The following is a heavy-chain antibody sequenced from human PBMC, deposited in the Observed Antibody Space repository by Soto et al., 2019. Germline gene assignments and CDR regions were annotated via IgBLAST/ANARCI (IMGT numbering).Heavy chain of an antibody. Sequence: QLQLQESGPGLVKPSETLSLTCSVSGGSISTDSYNWDWIRQSPGKGLEWIGSIYYDGPPFYNPALKSQVTMSVDTYRTHFSLKVKSVTAADTPMYYCARFFGHAFDVWGQRTMVKVSS. D-gene: IGHD3-3*01. J-gene: IGHJ3*01. CDR3: ARFFGHAFDV. CDR2: IYYDGPP. V-gene: IGHV4-39*02. CDR1: GGSISTDSYN.